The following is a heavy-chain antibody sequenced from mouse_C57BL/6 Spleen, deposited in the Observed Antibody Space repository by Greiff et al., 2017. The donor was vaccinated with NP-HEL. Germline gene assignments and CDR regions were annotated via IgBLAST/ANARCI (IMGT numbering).Heavy chain of an antibody. V-gene: IGHV1-42*01. Sequence: VQLQQSGPELVKPGASVKISCKASGYSFTGYYMNWVKQSPEKSLEWIGEINPSTGGTTYNQKFKAKATLTVDKSSSTAYMQLKSLTSEDSAVYYCARGGPGGYAMDDWGQGTSVTVAS. CDR3: ARGGPGGYAMDD. CDR2: INPSTGGT. J-gene: IGHJ4*01. CDR1: GYSFTGYY.